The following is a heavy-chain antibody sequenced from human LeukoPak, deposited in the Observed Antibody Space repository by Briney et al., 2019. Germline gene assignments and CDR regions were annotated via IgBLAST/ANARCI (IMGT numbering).Heavy chain of an antibody. CDR3: ARGRSATRWALPHLDR. J-gene: IGHJ1*01. V-gene: IGHV4-59*01. CDR1: GGSLSGDY. Sequence: SETLSLTCSVSGGSLSGDYWNWIRHSPGKNLEWIGYIFYKGTTNYNPSLKSRVTISIDTPKNQFSLTLTSVNNVDTAIYYCARGRSATRWALPHLDRWGQGTLVTVSS. CDR2: IFYKGTT. D-gene: IGHD5-24*01.